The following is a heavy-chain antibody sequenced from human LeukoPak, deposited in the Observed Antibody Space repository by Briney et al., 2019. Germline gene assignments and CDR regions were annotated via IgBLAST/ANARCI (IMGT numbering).Heavy chain of an antibody. D-gene: IGHD3-22*01. V-gene: IGHV4-4*02. CDR2: IYYSGST. CDR3: ARVGSSGYFLPATFDY. J-gene: IGHJ4*02. CDR1: GDFLSSSQW. Sequence: PSETLSLTCAVSGDFLSSSQWWNWVRQPPGKGLEWIGSIYYSGSTYYNPSLKSRVTISVDTSKNQFSLKLSSVTAADTAVYYCARVGSSGYFLPATFDYWGQGTLVTVSS.